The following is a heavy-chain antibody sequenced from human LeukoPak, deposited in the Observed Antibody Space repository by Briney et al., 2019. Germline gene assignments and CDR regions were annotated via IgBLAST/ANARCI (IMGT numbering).Heavy chain of an antibody. V-gene: IGHV3-23*01. Sequence: PGGSLRLSCAASGFTFSSYAMSWVRQAPGKGLEWVSAISGSGGSTYYADSVKGRFTISRDNSKNTLYLQMNSLRAEDTAVYYCAKHLAAQGYYYMDVWGKGTAVTVSS. J-gene: IGHJ6*03. D-gene: IGHD6-6*01. CDR2: ISGSGGST. CDR1: GFTFSSYA. CDR3: AKHLAAQGYYYMDV.